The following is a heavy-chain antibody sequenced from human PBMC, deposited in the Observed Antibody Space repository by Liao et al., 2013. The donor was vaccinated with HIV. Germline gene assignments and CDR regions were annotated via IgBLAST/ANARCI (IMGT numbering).Heavy chain of an antibody. CDR3: ARAPVAGTKSNAFVC. CDR1: GDSISGYS. V-gene: IGHV4-4*07. J-gene: IGHJ3*01. Sequence: QVQLQESGPGLVKPSETLTLTCTVSGDSISGYSWSWIRQPAGKGLTWIGRMYSSGSTNYSPSLKSRVSLSVDSSKNQFSLKLTSMTAADTALYYCARAPVAGTKSNAFVCLGP. D-gene: IGHD6-19*01. CDR2: MYSSGST.